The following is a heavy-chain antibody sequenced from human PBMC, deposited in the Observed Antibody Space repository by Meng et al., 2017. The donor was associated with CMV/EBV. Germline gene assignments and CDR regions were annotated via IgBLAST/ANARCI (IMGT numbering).Heavy chain of an antibody. J-gene: IGHJ6*02. CDR2: IYHSGSS. V-gene: IGHV4-39*01. D-gene: IGHD6-13*01. CDR1: GGSISSATYY. CDR3: ARTKQQLVSMVTTYYHYYGMDV. Sequence: GSLSLTCTVSGGSISSATYYWGWIRQPPGKGLEWIGNIYHSGSSYYNPSLKSRVTISVDTSKNQFSLKLSSVTAADTAVYYCARTKQQLVSMVTTYYHYYGMDVWGQGTTVTVSS.